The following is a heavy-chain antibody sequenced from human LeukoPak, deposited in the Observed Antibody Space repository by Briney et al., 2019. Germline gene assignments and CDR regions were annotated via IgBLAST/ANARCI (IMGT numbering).Heavy chain of an antibody. J-gene: IGHJ5*02. CDR3: ARDWYCSSSICYTDRNWFDP. V-gene: IGHV3-11*05. D-gene: IGHD2-2*02. CDR1: GLTFSDYY. CDR2: ISTTSSYT. Sequence: GGSLRLSCAASGLTFSDYYMSWIRQPPGKGLEWVSYISTTSSYTDYADSVRGRFTISRDNAKNLLYLQMNSLRPEDTAVYYCARDWYCSSSICYTDRNWFDPWGQGTLVTVSS.